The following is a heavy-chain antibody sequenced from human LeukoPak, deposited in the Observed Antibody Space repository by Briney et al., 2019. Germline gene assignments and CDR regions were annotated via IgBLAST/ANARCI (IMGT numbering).Heavy chain of an antibody. J-gene: IGHJ5*02. V-gene: IGHV3-21*01. CDR3: ARDRIAAAGTVDWFDP. Sequence: ETLSLTCTVSGGFITSYYWNWVRQAPGKGLEWVSSISSSSSYIYYADSVKGRFTISRDNAKNSLYLQMNSLRAEDTAVYYCARDRIAAAGTVDWFDPWGQGTLVTVSS. CDR1: GGFITSYY. D-gene: IGHD6-13*01. CDR2: ISSSSSYI.